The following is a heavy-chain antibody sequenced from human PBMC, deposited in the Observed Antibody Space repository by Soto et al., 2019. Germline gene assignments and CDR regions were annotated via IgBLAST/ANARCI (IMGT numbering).Heavy chain of an antibody. CDR2: IKQDGSEK. V-gene: IGHV3-7*03. J-gene: IGHJ5*02. Sequence: GGSLRLSCAASGFTFSSYWMSWVRQAPGKGLEWVANIKQDGSEKYYVDSVKGRFTISRDNAKNSLYLQMNSLRAEDTAVYYCARDKLELRGGWFDPWGQGTLVTVSS. D-gene: IGHD1-7*01. CDR3: ARDKLELRGGWFDP. CDR1: GFTFSSYW.